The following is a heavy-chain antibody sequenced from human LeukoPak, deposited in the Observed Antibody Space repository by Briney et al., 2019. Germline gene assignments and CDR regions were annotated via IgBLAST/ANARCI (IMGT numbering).Heavy chain of an antibody. CDR2: ISAYNGNT. D-gene: IGHD2-15*01. Sequence: GASVKVSCKASGYTFTSYGISWVRQAPGQGLEWMGWISAYNGNTNYAQKLQGRVTMTTDTSTSTAYLELRSLRSDDTAVYYCATDYAVVAATLNVREKNFDYWGQGTLVTVSS. CDR1: GYTFTSYG. CDR3: ATDYAVVAATLNVREKNFDY. J-gene: IGHJ4*02. V-gene: IGHV1-18*01.